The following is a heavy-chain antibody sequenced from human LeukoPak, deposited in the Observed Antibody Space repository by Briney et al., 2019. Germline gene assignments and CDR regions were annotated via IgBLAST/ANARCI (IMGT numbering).Heavy chain of an antibody. CDR1: GGSFSIYY. CDR3: ASLKWELSSFDY. CDR2: IYTSGST. J-gene: IGHJ4*02. V-gene: IGHV4-4*07. D-gene: IGHD1-26*01. Sequence: SETLSLTCTVSGGSFSIYYWSWIRQPAGKGLEWIGRIYTSGSTNYNPSLKSRVTMSVDTSKNQFSLKLSSVTAADTAVYYCASLKWELSSFDYWGQGTLVTVSS.